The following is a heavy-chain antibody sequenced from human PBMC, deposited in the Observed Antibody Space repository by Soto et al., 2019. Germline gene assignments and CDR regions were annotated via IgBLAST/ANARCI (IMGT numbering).Heavy chain of an antibody. Sequence: EVQLVESGGGLVQPGGSLRLSCAAPGFTFSSYEMNWVRQAPGKGLEWVSYISSSGSTIFYADSVKGRFTISRDNAKNSLYLQMNSLRAEDTAVYYCARDDGLGLAPYYGMDVWGQGTTVTVSS. V-gene: IGHV3-48*03. J-gene: IGHJ6*02. CDR3: ARDDGLGLAPYYGMDV. CDR2: ISSSGSTI. D-gene: IGHD3-10*01. CDR1: GFTFSSYE.